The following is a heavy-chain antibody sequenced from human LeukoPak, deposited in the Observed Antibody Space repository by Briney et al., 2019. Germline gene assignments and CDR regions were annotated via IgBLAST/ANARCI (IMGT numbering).Heavy chain of an antibody. Sequence: SHTLSLPCTVSGGSISSGSYYWSWIRQPAGKGREWIGRIYTSGSTNYNPSLKSRVTISVDTSKNQFSLKLSSVTAADTAVYYCARSRRSGGKYYDFWSGYPEHYYFDYWGQGTLVTVSS. CDR1: GGSISSGSYY. CDR2: IYTSGST. V-gene: IGHV4-61*02. D-gene: IGHD3-3*01. J-gene: IGHJ4*02. CDR3: ARSRRSGGKYYDFWSGYPEHYYFDY.